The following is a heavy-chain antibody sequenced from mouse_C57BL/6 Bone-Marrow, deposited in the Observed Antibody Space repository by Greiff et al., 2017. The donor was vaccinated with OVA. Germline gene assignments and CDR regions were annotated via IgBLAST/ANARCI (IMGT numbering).Heavy chain of an antibody. V-gene: IGHV5-9-1*02. D-gene: IGHD2-4*01. J-gene: IGHJ4*01. Sequence: EVKLMESGEGLVKPGGSLKLSCAASGFTFSSYAMSWVRQTPEKRLEWVAYISSGGDYIYYADTVKGRFTISRDNARNTLYLQMSSLKSEDTAMYYCTRGSYDYDIYYYAMDYWGQGTSVTVSS. CDR3: TRGSYDYDIYYYAMDY. CDR1: GFTFSSYA. CDR2: ISSGGDYI.